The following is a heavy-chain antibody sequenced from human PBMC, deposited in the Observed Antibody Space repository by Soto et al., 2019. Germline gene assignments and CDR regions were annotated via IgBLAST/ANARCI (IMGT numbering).Heavy chain of an antibody. D-gene: IGHD6-6*01. Sequence: GGSLRLSCAASGFTFSTYGMSWVRQAPGKGLEWVSAIGGSGGTTYYADSVKGRFTISRDNSKNTLYLQMNSMGVDDTAVYYGAKDRGAIAARRDFDYWGQGTLVTVSS. CDR3: AKDRGAIAARRDFDY. CDR1: GFTFSTYG. J-gene: IGHJ4*02. CDR2: IGGSGGTT. V-gene: IGHV3-23*01.